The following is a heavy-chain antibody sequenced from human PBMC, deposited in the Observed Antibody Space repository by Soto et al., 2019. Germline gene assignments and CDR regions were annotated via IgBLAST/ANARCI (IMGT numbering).Heavy chain of an antibody. CDR3: AKNWNWGSLVH. D-gene: IGHD7-27*01. V-gene: IGHV4-30-2*01. Sequence: SETLSLTCAVSGGSISSGGYSWSWIRQPPGKGLEWIGYIYHSGSTYYNPSLKSRVTISVDRSKNQFSLKLTSVTAADTAVYYCAKNWNWGSLVHWGQGTLVTVSS. J-gene: IGHJ4*02. CDR1: GGSISSGGYS. CDR2: IYHSGST.